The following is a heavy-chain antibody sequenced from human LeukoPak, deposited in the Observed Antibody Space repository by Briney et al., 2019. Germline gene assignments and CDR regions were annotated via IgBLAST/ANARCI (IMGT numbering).Heavy chain of an antibody. CDR2: INPNSGGT. J-gene: IGHJ4*02. V-gene: IGHV1-2*02. CDR3: ARSENACRGNCSSTSCSTDY. D-gene: IGHD2-2*01. Sequence: GASVKVSCKASGGTFSSYAISWVRQAPGQGLEWMGWINPNSGGTNYAQKFQGRVTITRDTSNSTAYMELSRLRADDTAVYYCARSENACRGNCSSTSCSTDYWGQGTLVTVSS. CDR1: GGTFSSYA.